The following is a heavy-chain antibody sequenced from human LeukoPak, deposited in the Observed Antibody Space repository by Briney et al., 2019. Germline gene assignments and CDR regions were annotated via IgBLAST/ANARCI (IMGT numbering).Heavy chain of an antibody. J-gene: IGHJ4*02. CDR1: GFTVSSYW. D-gene: IGHD6-19*01. Sequence: GGSLRLSCAVSGFTVSSYWMSWVRQAPGKGLEWVAHTKQDGSEKYYVDSVKGRFTISTDNAKNSLYLQMNSLRAEDTAVYYCARARYPYSSGWFSFDYWGQGTLVTVSS. V-gene: IGHV3-7*04. CDR2: TKQDGSEK. CDR3: ARARYPYSSGWFSFDY.